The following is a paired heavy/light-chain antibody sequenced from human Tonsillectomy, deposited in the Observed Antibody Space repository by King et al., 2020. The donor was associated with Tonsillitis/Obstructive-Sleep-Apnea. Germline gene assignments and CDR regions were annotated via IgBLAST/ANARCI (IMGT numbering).Light chain of an antibody. J-gene: IGLJ3*02. CDR2: EDT. V-gene: IGLV3-10*01. CDR3: YSTDRNENYKV. CDR1: ALPKKY. Sequence: SYELTQPPSVSVSPGQTARITCSGDALPKKYAYWYQQKPGQAPVLVMYEDTIRPSGIPERFSGSSSGTMSTLIISGAQVEDEADYYCYSTDRNENYKVFGGGTKLTVL.
Heavy chain of an antibody. CDR3: ARAVRCRRCPQYYFDY. CDR2: IKTDGSET. J-gene: IGHJ4*02. D-gene: IGHD2-8*01. V-gene: IGHV3-7*03. CDR1: GFNFNNYW. Sequence: DVHLVESGGGLVQPGGSLRLSCAASGFNFNNYWMSWVRQAPGKGLEWVANIKTDGSETYYVDSVEGRFTISRDNVKNSLFLQMHSLRVEDTAVYYCARAVRCRRCPQYYFDYWGQGILVTVSS.